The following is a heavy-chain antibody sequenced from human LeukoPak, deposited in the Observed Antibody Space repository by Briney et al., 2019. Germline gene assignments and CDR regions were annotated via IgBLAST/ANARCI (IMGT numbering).Heavy chain of an antibody. CDR2: ISGSGATT. D-gene: IGHD1-14*01. CDR3: ARADNDY. Sequence: GGSLRLSCAASGFTFSSYAMTWVRQVPGKGLEWMSAISGSGATTSYADSVKGRFTISRDNSMNTLFLQMDSLRAEDTAVYYCARADNDYWGQGTLVTVSS. CDR1: GFTFSSYA. J-gene: IGHJ4*02. V-gene: IGHV3-23*01.